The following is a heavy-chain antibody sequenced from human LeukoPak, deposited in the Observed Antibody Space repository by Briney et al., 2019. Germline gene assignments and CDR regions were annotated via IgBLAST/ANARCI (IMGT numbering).Heavy chain of an antibody. CDR3: AKDTETYCSSTSCYTDYFDY. V-gene: IGHV3-23*01. CDR1: GFTFSSYA. D-gene: IGHD2-2*02. CDR2: ISGSGGST. J-gene: IGHJ4*02. Sequence: PGGSLRLSCAASGFTFSSYAMSWVRQAPGKGLEWVSAISGSGGSTYYADSVKGRFTISRDNSKNTLYLQMNSLRAEDTAVYYCAKDTETYCSSTSCYTDYFDYWGQGTLVTVSS.